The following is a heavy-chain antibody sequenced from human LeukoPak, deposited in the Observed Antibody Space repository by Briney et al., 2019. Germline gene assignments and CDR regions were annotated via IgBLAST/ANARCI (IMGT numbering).Heavy chain of an antibody. Sequence: PSETLSLTCTVSGGSISSSNYYWGWIRQPPGKGLEWIGNIYYSGSTYYNPSLKSRVTISVDTSKNQFSLKLSSVTAADTAVYYCARVLDGTHIDYWGQGTLVTVSS. D-gene: IGHD1-26*01. V-gene: IGHV4-39*01. CDR3: ARVLDGTHIDY. CDR2: IYYSGST. CDR1: GGSISSSNYY. J-gene: IGHJ4*02.